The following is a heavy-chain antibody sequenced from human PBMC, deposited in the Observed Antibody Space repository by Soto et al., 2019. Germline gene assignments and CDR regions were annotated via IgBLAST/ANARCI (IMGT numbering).Heavy chain of an antibody. CDR2: IYYSGST. Sequence: SETLSLTCTVSGGSISSSSYYWGWIRQPPGKGLEWIGSIYYSGSTYYNPSLKSRVTISVDTSKNQFSLKLSSVTAADTAVYYCATLLQHYYYGMDVWGQGTTVTVSS. CDR1: GGSISSSSYY. J-gene: IGHJ6*02. V-gene: IGHV4-39*01. CDR3: ATLLQHYYYGMDV. D-gene: IGHD1-1*01.